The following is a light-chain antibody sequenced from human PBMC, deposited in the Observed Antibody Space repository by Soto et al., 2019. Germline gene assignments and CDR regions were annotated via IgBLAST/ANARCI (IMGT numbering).Light chain of an antibody. J-gene: IGKJ1*01. CDR3: QQSHNTALT. Sequence: DIQMTQSLTSLSASVGDRVTITCRASQRVGSYLNWYQQKPGKAPTLLIYSASELQSGVSSRFSGSGSGTDFTLTIRNLQPEDFAVYYCQQSHNTALTFGQGTKVEI. V-gene: IGKV1-39*01. CDR1: QRVGSY. CDR2: SAS.